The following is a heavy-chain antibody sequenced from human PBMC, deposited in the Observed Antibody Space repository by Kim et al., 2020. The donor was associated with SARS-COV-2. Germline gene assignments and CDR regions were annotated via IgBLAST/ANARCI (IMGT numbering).Heavy chain of an antibody. V-gene: IGHV3-30*18. CDR2: ISYDGSNK. Sequence: GGSLRLSCAASGFTFSSYGMHWVRQAPGKGLEWVAVISYDGSNKYYADSVKGRFTISRDNSKNTLYLQMNSLRAEDTAVYYCAKDLGAARPHWFDPWGQGTLVTVSS. CDR3: AKDLGAARPHWFDP. J-gene: IGHJ5*02. D-gene: IGHD6-6*01. CDR1: GFTFSSYG.